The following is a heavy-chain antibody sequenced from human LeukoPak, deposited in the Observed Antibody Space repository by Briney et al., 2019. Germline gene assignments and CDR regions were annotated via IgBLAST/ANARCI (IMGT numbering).Heavy chain of an antibody. CDR2: IYTSGST. Sequence: SETLSLTCTVSGGSLSSGSYYYSWIRQPAGKGLEWIGRIYTSGSTNYNPSLKSRVTMSVDTSKNQFSLKLTSVTAADTAVYYCAREGSAFDIWGQGTMVTVSS. J-gene: IGHJ3*02. CDR3: AREGSAFDI. V-gene: IGHV4-61*02. CDR1: GGSLSSGSYY.